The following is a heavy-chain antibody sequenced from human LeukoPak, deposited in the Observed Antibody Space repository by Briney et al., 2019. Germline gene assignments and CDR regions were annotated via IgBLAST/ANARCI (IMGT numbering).Heavy chain of an antibody. J-gene: IGHJ6*03. V-gene: IGHV1-46*01. Sequence: ASVKVSCKASGYTFTSYYMHWVRQAPGQGLEWMGIINPSGGSTSYAQKFQGRVTMTRDTSTSTVYMELSRLRSDDTAVYYCARDRIDYYYHVDVWGKGTTVTVSS. CDR1: GYTFTSYY. CDR2: INPSGGST. CDR3: ARDRIDYYYHVDV.